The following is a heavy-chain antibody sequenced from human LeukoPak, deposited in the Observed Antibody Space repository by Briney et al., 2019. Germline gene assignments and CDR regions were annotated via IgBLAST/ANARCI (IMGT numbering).Heavy chain of an antibody. V-gene: IGHV3-53*01. CDR3: ARLGGGHLRYFDWLPHTGGYFDY. J-gene: IGHJ4*02. D-gene: IGHD3-9*01. CDR2: IYSGGST. CDR1: GFTVSSNY. Sequence: GGSLRLSCAASGFTVSSNYMSWVRQAPGKGLEWISVIYSGGSTYYADSVKGRFTISRDNSKNTLYLQMNSLRAEDTAVYYCARLGGGHLRYFDWLPHTGGYFDYWGQGTLVTVSS.